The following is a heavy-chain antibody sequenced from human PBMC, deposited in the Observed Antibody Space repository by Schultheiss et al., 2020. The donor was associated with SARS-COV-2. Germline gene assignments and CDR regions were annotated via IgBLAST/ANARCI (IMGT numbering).Heavy chain of an antibody. CDR1: GYSFTSYW. D-gene: IGHD2-15*01. CDR3: AKRLHNVLMPDSWFDP. V-gene: IGHV5-51*01. Sequence: GESLKISCKGSGYSFTSYWIGWVRQMPGKGLEWMGIIYPGDSDTRYSPSFLGQVTISVDKSINTAYLQWSSLKTSDTAVYYCAKRLHNVLMPDSWFDPWGQGTLVTVSS. J-gene: IGHJ5*02. CDR2: IYPGDSDT.